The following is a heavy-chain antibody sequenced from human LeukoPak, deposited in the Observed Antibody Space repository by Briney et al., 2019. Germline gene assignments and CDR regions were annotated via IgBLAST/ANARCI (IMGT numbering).Heavy chain of an antibody. CDR2: IFDSVST. CDR1: GGSIRSYY. Sequence: SETLSLTCTVSGGSIRSYYWSWIRQPAGTGLECIGHIFDSVSTNYNPSLNSRVTMSADTSKNQFSLKLSSVTAADTAVYYCARRHISTWVMDVWGQGTTVTVSS. CDR3: ARRHISTWVMDV. J-gene: IGHJ6*02. V-gene: IGHV4-4*07. D-gene: IGHD6-13*01.